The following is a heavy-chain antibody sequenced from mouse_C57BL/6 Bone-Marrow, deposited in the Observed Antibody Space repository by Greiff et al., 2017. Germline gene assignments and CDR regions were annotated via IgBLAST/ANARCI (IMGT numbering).Heavy chain of an antibody. CDR3: ARRDWWFAY. CDR1: GYTFTDYY. CDR2: INPNNGGT. V-gene: IGHV1-26*01. J-gene: IGHJ3*01. D-gene: IGHD3-3*01. Sequence: EVKLMESGPELVKPGASVKISCKASGYTFTDYYMNWVKQSHGKSLEWIGDINPNNGGTSYNQKFKGKATLTVDKSSSTAYMELRSLTSEDSAVYYCARRDWWFAYWGQGTLVTVSA.